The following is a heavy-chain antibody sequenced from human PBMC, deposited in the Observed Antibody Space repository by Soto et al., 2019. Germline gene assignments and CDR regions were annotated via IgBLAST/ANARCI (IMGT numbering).Heavy chain of an antibody. V-gene: IGHV3-23*01. CDR3: AKTYSSGWYGGDAFDI. CDR1: GFTFSSYA. J-gene: IGHJ3*02. D-gene: IGHD6-19*01. Sequence: GGSLRLSCAASGFTFSSYAMTWVRQAPGKGMEWVSGISGSGGTTYYADSVKGRFTISRDNSKNTLYLQMSSLRAEDMAVYYCAKTYSSGWYGGDAFDIWGQGTMVTVSS. CDR2: ISGSGGTT.